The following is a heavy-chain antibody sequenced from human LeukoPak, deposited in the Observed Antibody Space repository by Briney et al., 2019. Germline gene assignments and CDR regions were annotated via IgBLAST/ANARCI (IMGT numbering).Heavy chain of an antibody. V-gene: IGHV6-1*01. J-gene: IGHJ5*02. CDR2: TVYRSKWYY. CDR3: ARSTALVGDDWVDP. D-gene: IGHD2-21*01. Sequence: SQTLSLACAISGDSVSSNNAAWNWIRQSPSRGLEWLGRTVYRSKWYYDYAVSVQSRITINADTSKNQFSLHLNSATPEDTAVYYCARSTALVGDDWVDPWGQGTLVTVSS. CDR1: GDSVSSNNAA.